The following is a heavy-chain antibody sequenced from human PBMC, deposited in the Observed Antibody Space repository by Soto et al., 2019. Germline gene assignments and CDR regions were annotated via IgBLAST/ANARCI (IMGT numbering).Heavy chain of an antibody. Sequence: LRLSFAASGFTFSSYAMSWVRQAPGKGLEWVSAISGSGGSTYYADSVKGRFTISRDNSKNTLYLQMNSLRAEDTAVYYCAKTMVPPYSDYFDYWGQGTLVTVSS. CDR2: ISGSGGST. J-gene: IGHJ4*02. V-gene: IGHV3-23*01. CDR3: AKTMVPPYSDYFDY. CDR1: GFTFSSYA. D-gene: IGHD3-10*01.